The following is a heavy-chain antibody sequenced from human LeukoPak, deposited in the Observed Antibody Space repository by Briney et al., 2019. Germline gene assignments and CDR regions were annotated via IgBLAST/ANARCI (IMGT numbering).Heavy chain of an antibody. V-gene: IGHV4-34*01. Sequence: PSETLSLTCAVYGGSFSGYYWSWIRQPPGKGLEWIGEINHSGSTNYNPSLKSRVTISVDTSKNQFSLRLSSVTAADTAIYYCARELRAHFDSWGQGALVTVSS. J-gene: IGHJ4*02. CDR3: ARELRAHFDS. CDR2: INHSGST. CDR1: GGSFSGYY. D-gene: IGHD1-7*01.